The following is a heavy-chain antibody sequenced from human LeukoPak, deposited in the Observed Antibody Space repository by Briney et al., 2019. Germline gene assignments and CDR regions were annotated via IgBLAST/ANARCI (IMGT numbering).Heavy chain of an antibody. J-gene: IGHJ4*02. Sequence: GGSLRLSCAASGFTFSDYYMSWIRQAPGKGLEWVSYISSSGSTIYYADSVKGRFTIPRDNAKNSLYLQMNSLRAEDTAVYYCASSYSGSYFDYWGQGTLVTVSS. D-gene: IGHD1-26*01. CDR1: GFTFSDYY. CDR2: ISSSGSTI. V-gene: IGHV3-11*01. CDR3: ASSYSGSYFDY.